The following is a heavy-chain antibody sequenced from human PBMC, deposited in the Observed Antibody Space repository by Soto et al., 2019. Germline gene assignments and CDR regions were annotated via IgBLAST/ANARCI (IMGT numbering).Heavy chain of an antibody. Sequence: EVQLVESGGGLVQPGGSLRLSCTASGFTLSGRSMHWVRQAPGKGLVWVSGIDNAGTDSTYADSVKGRFTSSSDNAKNMLYLQTNSLRVEDTAVYYCARGWFGPDVWGKGTTVTVSS. CDR2: IDNAGTDS. CDR3: ARGWFGPDV. J-gene: IGHJ6*04. D-gene: IGHD3-10*01. CDR1: GFTLSGRS. V-gene: IGHV3-74*01.